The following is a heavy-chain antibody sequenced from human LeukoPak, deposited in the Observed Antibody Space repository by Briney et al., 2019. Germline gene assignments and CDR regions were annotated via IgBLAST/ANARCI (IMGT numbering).Heavy chain of an antibody. J-gene: IGHJ3*01. Sequence: SETLSLTCAVYGGSFSGYYWSWIRQPPGKGLEWIGEINHSGSTNYNPSLKSRVTISVDTSKNQFSLKLSSVTAADTAVYYCARWAPLSSGWYTKKVGYFQHWGQGTMVTVSS. CDR2: INHSGST. CDR1: GGSFSGYY. CDR3: ARWAPLSSGWYTKKVGYFQH. D-gene: IGHD6-19*01. V-gene: IGHV4-34*01.